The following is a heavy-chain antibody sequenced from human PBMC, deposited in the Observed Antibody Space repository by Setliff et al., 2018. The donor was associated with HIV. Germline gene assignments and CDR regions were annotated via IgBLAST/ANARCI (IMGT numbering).Heavy chain of an antibody. CDR2: IYFSGTT. Sequence: PSETLSLTCAVYGGSLSGYYWSWIRQPPGKGLEWIGYIYFSGTTNYNPSLKSRVTISVDTSKNQFSLNLNSVTAADTAVYYCARAISAAGIAPFDFWGQGTLVTVSS. CDR3: ARAISAAGIAPFDF. V-gene: IGHV4-59*01. J-gene: IGHJ4*02. D-gene: IGHD6-13*01. CDR1: GGSLSGYY.